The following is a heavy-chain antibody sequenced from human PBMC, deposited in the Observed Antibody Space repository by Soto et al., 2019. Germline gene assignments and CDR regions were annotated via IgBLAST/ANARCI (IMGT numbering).Heavy chain of an antibody. CDR2: LDYEEGER. J-gene: IGHJ4*02. CDR1: GNTLSGLP. D-gene: IGHD4-17*01. Sequence: GASVKVSCKVSGNTLSGLPMHWVRQAPGKGLEWMGSLDYEEGERNFAHRFQGRVTVTEDTSTDTAYMDLSGLKSEDTAVYYCAAGVTTFDYWGQGTLVTVSS. V-gene: IGHV1-24*01. CDR3: AAGVTTFDY.